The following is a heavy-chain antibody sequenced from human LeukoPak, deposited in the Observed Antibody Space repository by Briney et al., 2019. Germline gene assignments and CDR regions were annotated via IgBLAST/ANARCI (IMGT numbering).Heavy chain of an antibody. D-gene: IGHD6-13*01. Sequence: SETLSLTCTVSGVSISSSNSYWGWIRQPPGKGLEWIGSIYYSGNTYYNASLKSQVSISIDTSKNQFSLKLSSVTAADTAVYYCARAQSIAAAGAAATFDYWGQGTLVTVSS. CDR2: IYYSGNT. CDR3: ARAQSIAAAGAAATFDY. CDR1: GVSISSSNSY. J-gene: IGHJ4*02. V-gene: IGHV4-39*01.